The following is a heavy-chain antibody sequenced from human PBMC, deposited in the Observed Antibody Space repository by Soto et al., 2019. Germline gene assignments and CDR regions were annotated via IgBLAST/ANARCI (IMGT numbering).Heavy chain of an antibody. CDR3: AGGVELPTIFNSAGFTS. Sequence: QVQLVESGGGVVQPGRSLRLSCAASGFTFSSYGMHWVRQAPGKGLEWVAVIWYDGSNKYYADSVKGRFTISRDNPKNTLFLKMNGRRAETTAFYYCAGGVELPTIFNSAGFTSWGQGTRSPSPQ. D-gene: IGHD3-16*01. J-gene: IGHJ5*02. CDR1: GFTFSSYG. V-gene: IGHV3-33*01. CDR2: IWYDGSNK.